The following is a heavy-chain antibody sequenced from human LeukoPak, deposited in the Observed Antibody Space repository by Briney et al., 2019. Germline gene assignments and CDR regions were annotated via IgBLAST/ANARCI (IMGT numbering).Heavy chain of an antibody. CDR2: IIPIFGTA. CDR1: GGTFSSYA. V-gene: IGHV1-69*13. CDR3: AECSSTSCYFGNILNMAFDI. Sequence: SVKVSCKASGGTFSSYAISWVRQAPGQGLEWMGGIIPIFGTANYAQKVQGRVTITADESTSTAYMELSSLRSEDTAVYYCAECSSTSCYFGNILNMAFDIWGQGTMVTVSS. D-gene: IGHD2-2*01. J-gene: IGHJ3*02.